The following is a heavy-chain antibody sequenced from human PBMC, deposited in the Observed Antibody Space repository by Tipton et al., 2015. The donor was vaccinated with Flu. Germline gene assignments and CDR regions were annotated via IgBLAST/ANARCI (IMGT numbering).Heavy chain of an antibody. CDR1: GDSISSSSYY. D-gene: IGHD3-22*01. J-gene: IGHJ4*02. V-gene: IGHV4-39*07. CDR2: IYYSGST. Sequence: TLSLTCTVSGDSISSSSYYWGWIRRPPGEGLEWIGSIYYSGSTYYNPSLESRVTISLDTSKKQFSLKLSSVTAADTAVYYCARQKGGISSGYYYYFDYWGQGTLVTVSS. CDR3: ARQKGGISSGYYYYFDY.